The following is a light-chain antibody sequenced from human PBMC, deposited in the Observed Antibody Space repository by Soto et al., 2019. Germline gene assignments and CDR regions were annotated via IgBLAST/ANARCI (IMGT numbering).Light chain of an antibody. CDR3: QQRSNWPPVT. CDR1: QSVSSY. CDR2: DAS. Sequence: EIVLTQSPATLSLSPGERATLSCRASQSVSSYLAWYQQKPGQAPRLLIYDASNRATGIPARFSGSGSGTDVTLTLSSLEPEELAIYYCQQRSNWPPVTFGGGTKVEIK. J-gene: IGKJ4*01. V-gene: IGKV3-11*01.